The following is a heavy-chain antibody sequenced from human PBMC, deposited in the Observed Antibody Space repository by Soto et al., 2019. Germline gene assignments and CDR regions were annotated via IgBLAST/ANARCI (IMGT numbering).Heavy chain of an antibody. V-gene: IGHV4-31*03. D-gene: IGHD6-13*01. J-gene: IGHJ5*02. CDR2: IYYSGST. Sequence: QVQLQESGPGLVKPSQTLSLTCTVSGGSISSGGYYWSWIRQHPGKGLEWIGYIYYSGSTYYNPSLKSRVTISVDTSKNQFSRKLSSVTAADTAVYYCARVIRALAAAGRGTGWFDPWGQGTLVTVSS. CDR3: ARVIRALAAAGRGTGWFDP. CDR1: GGSISSGGYY.